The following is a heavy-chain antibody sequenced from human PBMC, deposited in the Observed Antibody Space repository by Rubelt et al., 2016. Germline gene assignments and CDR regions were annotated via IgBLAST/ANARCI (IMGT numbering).Heavy chain of an antibody. CDR2: IYNSGTT. V-gene: IGHV4-59*01. CDR1: GGSISSYY. D-gene: IGHD3-3*01. CDR3: ARDPRGFLEAPYGMDV. J-gene: IGHJ6*02. Sequence: QVQLQESGPGLVKPSETLSLTCTVSGGSISSYYWSWIRQPPGKGLDWIGYIYNSGTTNYNPPLKSRVTILGDTSKNQFSLKLSSVTAADTAVYYCARDPRGFLEAPYGMDVWGQGTTVTVSS.